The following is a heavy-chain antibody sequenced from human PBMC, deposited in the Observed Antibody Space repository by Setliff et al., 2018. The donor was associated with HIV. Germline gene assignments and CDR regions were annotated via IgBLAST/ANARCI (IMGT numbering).Heavy chain of an antibody. Sequence: PGGSLRLSCAASGFTFSTYSMAWVRRTPGKGLEWVGFIRSKAYGGTTEYAASVKGRFTISRDDSKSIAYLQMNSLKTEDTAVYYCTSPRWTVTNYYGMDVWGQGTTVTVSS. V-gene: IGHV3-49*04. CDR3: TSPRWTVTNYYGMDV. D-gene: IGHD4-4*01. J-gene: IGHJ6*02. CDR2: IRSKAYGGTT. CDR1: GFTFSTYS.